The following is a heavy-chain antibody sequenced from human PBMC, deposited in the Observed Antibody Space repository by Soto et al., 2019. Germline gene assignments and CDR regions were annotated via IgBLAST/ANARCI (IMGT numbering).Heavy chain of an antibody. V-gene: IGHV5-51*01. CDR3: ARRGDIRGCCDHRIPHAFWRRGSSDL. CDR2: INPADSDI. Sequence: GESLKISCQTSGYTFTSYWIGWVRQMPGKGLEWLGIINPADSDIRYNPSFEGKVTISVDKSISTAFLQWSSLQAADTATYYCARRGDIRGCCDHRIPHAFWRRGSSDL. CDR1: GYTFTSYW. D-gene: IGHD3-10*01. J-gene: IGHJ2*01.